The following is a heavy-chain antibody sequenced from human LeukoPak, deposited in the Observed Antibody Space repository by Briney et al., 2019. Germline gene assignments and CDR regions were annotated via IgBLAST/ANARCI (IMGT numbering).Heavy chain of an antibody. D-gene: IGHD3-16*02. CDR1: GFTFSRHW. J-gene: IGHJ4*02. Sequence: PGGSLRLSCAASGFTFSRHWMTWVRQAPGKGLEWVANIKEDGSEQYYVDSIKGRFTISRDNAKNSLYLQMSSLRAGDTAIYNCVRETVSVITDFDYWGQGTLATVSS. CDR2: IKEDGSEQ. V-gene: IGHV3-7*01. CDR3: VRETVSVITDFDY.